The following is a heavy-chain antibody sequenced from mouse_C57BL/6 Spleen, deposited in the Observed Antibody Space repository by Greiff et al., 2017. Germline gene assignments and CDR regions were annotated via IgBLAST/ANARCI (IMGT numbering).Heavy chain of an antibody. CDR1: GYSFTSYY. CDR3: ARGDYGTFFDY. Sequence: QVQLQQSGPELVKPGASVKISCKASGYSFTSYYLHWVKQRPGQGLAWIGWIYPGSGNTKYNEKFKGKATLTADTSSSTAYMQLSSLTSEDSAVYYCARGDYGTFFDYWGQGTTLTVSS. J-gene: IGHJ2*01. CDR2: IYPGSGNT. V-gene: IGHV1-66*01. D-gene: IGHD2-1*01.